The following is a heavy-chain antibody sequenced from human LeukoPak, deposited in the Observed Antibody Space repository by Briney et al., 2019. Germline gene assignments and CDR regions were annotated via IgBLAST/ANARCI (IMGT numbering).Heavy chain of an antibody. CDR3: AKDGSGSLNY. D-gene: IGHD3-10*01. Sequence: GGSLGLSCAASGFTFRSYRMNWVRQAPGKGLEWVAVISYDGSNKYYADSVKGRFTISRDNSKSTLYLQMNSLRAEDTAVYYCAKDGSGSLNYWGQGTLVTVSS. V-gene: IGHV3-30*18. CDR1: GFTFRSYR. CDR2: ISYDGSNK. J-gene: IGHJ4*02.